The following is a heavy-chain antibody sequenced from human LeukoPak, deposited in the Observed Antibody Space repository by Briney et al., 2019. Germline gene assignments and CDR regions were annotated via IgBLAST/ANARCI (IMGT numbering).Heavy chain of an antibody. Sequence: SETLSLTCTVSGGSISSSSYYWGWIRQPPGKGLEWIGSIYYSGSTYYNPSLKSRVTISVDTSKNQFSLKLSSVTAADTAVYYCATARGDSARYYYYHYMDVWGKGTTVTVSS. CDR1: GGSISSSSYY. J-gene: IGHJ6*03. CDR3: ATARGDSARYYYYHYMDV. CDR2: IYYSGST. D-gene: IGHD4-17*01. V-gene: IGHV4-39*07.